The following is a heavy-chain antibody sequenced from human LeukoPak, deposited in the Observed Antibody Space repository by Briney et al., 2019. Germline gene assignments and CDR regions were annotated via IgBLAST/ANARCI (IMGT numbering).Heavy chain of an antibody. J-gene: IGHJ4*02. CDR2: ISGSGDST. CDR1: GFTFNNYG. Sequence: GGSLRLSCVASGFTFNNYGMIWVRRAPGKGLEWVSGISGSGDSTYYADSVKGRFTISRDNSKNTLYLQMNSLRAEDTAVYYCARRSGIAVAGAFDYWGQGTLVTVSS. CDR3: ARRSGIAVAGAFDY. V-gene: IGHV3-23*01. D-gene: IGHD6-19*01.